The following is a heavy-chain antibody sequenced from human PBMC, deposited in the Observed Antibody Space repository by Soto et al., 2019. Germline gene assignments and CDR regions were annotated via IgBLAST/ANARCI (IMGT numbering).Heavy chain of an antibody. CDR3: AREGTIRFWRGYSPAYYYYYGMDV. CDR1: GGTFSSYA. CDR2: IIPIFGTA. J-gene: IGHJ6*02. V-gene: IGHV1-69*13. D-gene: IGHD3-3*01. Sequence: SVKVSCKASGGTFSSYAISWVRQAPGQGLEWMGGIIPIFGTANYAQKFQGRVTITADESTSTAYMELSSLRSEDTAVYYCAREGTIRFWRGYSPAYYYYYGMDVWGQGATVTVSS.